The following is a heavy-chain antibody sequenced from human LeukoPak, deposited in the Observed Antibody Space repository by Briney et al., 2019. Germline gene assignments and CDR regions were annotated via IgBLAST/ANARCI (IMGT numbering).Heavy chain of an antibody. CDR2: ISGSGGST. J-gene: IGHJ6*04. CDR3: AKDIVVVRDIYYYGMDV. CDR1: GCTFSSYA. V-gene: IGHV3-23*01. Sequence: GGSLRLSCAVSGCTFSSYAMSWVRQAPGKGLEWVSAISGSGGSTYYADSVKGRFTISRDNSKNTLYLQMNSLRAEDTAVYYCAKDIVVVRDIYYYGMDVWGKGTTVTVSS. D-gene: IGHD2-15*01.